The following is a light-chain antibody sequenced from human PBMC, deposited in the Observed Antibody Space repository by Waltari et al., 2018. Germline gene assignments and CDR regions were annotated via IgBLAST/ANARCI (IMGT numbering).Light chain of an antibody. CDR2: GAS. J-gene: IGKJ4*01. CDR1: QSVSRN. CDR3: QQYNNLPFT. V-gene: IGKV3-15*01. Sequence: EIVMTQSPATLSVSQGERATLSCRASQSVSRNLAWYQQKPGQAPRLLIYGASTRATGIPARFSGSGSGTEFTLTISSLQSEDFAVYYCQQYNNLPFTFGGGTKVEIK.